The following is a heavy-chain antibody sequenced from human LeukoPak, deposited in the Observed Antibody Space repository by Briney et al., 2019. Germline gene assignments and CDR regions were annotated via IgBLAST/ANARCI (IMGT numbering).Heavy chain of an antibody. CDR1: GYTFTSYG. Sequence: ASVTVSCKASGYTFTSYGISWMRHPPGQGLEWMGWISAYNGNTNYAQKLQGRVTMTTDTSTSTAYIELRSLRSDDTAVYYCARDIVVVPAGVLSYGMDVWGQGTTVTVSS. J-gene: IGHJ6*02. CDR2: ISAYNGNT. D-gene: IGHD2-2*01. V-gene: IGHV1-18*01. CDR3: ARDIVVVPAGVLSYGMDV.